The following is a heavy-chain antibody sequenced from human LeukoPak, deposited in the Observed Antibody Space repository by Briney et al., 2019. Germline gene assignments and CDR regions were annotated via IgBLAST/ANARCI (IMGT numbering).Heavy chain of an antibody. Sequence: GGSLRLSRAASGFTFSTYAMSWVRQAPGKGLEWVSGISGSGSSTYYADSVKGRFTISRDNFKNTVYLQMNSLRAEDTAVYYCAREFGRTGALDYWGQGSLVTVSS. CDR1: GFTFSTYA. D-gene: IGHD3/OR15-3a*01. J-gene: IGHJ4*02. V-gene: IGHV3-23*01. CDR3: AREFGRTGALDY. CDR2: ISGSGSST.